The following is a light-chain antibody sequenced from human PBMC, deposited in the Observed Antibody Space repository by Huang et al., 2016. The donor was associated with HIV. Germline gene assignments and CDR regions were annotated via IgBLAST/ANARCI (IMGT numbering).Light chain of an antibody. V-gene: IGKV3-11*01. CDR2: DVS. J-gene: IGKJ4*01. CDR3: QQRSSWPLT. CDR1: QSVETY. Sequence: VLTQSPFTLSMSPGQRATLSCKTSQSVETYLAWYQQRPGQGPRLLIYDVSNRAPGVPTRFSGAGSGTDFTLIIANLAPEDVALYFCQQRSSWPLTFGGGTRVE.